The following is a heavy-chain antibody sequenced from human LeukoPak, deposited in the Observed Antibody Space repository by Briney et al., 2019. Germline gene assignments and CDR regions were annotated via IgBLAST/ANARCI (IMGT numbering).Heavy chain of an antibody. Sequence: TSETLSLTCTVSGGSISSGSYYWSWIRQPAGKGLEWIGRIYTSGSTNYNPSLKSRVTISVDTSKNQFSLKLSSVTAADTAVYYCAREGEGPFDYWGQGTLVTVSS. CDR1: GGSISSGSYY. J-gene: IGHJ4*02. CDR2: IYTSGST. V-gene: IGHV4-61*02. CDR3: AREGEGPFDY.